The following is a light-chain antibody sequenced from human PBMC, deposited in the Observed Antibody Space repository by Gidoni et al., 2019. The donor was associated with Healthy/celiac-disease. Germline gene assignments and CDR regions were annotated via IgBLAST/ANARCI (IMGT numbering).Light chain of an antibody. Sequence: QPALTQPASVSGSPGQSITISCTGTSRDVGGYNYVSWYQQHPGKAPTLMIYDVSNRPSGVSNRFSGSKSGNTASLTISGLQAEDEADYYCSSYTSSSTYVFGTGTKVTVL. J-gene: IGLJ1*01. CDR3: SSYTSSSTYV. V-gene: IGLV2-14*01. CDR1: SRDVGGYNY. CDR2: DVS.